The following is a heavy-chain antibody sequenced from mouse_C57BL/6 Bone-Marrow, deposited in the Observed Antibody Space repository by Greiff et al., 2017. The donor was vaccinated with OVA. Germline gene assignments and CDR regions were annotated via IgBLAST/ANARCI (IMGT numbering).Heavy chain of an antibody. CDR1: GFTFTDYY. V-gene: IGHV1-36*01. CDR3: AKADYGSSYGYFDV. D-gene: IGHD1-1*01. Sequence: SGPVLVKPGPSVKISCKASGFTFTDYYMHWVKQSHGKSLEWIGLVYPYNGGTSYNQKFKGKATLIVDTSSSTAYMELNSLTSEDSAVYYCAKADYGSSYGYFDVWGTGTTVTVSS. CDR2: VYPYNGGT. J-gene: IGHJ1*03.